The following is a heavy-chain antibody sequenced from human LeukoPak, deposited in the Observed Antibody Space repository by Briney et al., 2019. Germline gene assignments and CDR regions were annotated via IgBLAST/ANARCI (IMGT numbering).Heavy chain of an antibody. Sequence: PGGSLRLSCAASGFTFSSYGMSWVRQAPGKGLEWVSGISGSGGSTYYADSVKGRFTISRDNSKNTLYLQMNSLRAEDTAVYYCVKLSPYGGIGYWGQGTLVTVSS. V-gene: IGHV3-23*01. CDR3: VKLSPYGGIGY. CDR1: GFTFSSYG. J-gene: IGHJ4*02. CDR2: ISGSGGST. D-gene: IGHD4-23*01.